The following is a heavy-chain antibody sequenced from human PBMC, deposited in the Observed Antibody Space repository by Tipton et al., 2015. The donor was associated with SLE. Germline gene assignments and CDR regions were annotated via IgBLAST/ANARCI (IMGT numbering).Heavy chain of an antibody. V-gene: IGHV4-39*07. CDR3: ARGGGDSSSCQDFDH. J-gene: IGHJ4*02. CDR2: IYYSGST. CDR1: GGSISSSSYY. D-gene: IGHD6-13*01. Sequence: TLSLTCTVSGGSISSSSYYWGWIRQPPGKGLEWIGSIYYSGSTYYNPSLKSRVTLSIDTSKNQFSLKVTSVTASDTAVYYCARGGGDSSSCQDFDHWGQGTLVTVSS.